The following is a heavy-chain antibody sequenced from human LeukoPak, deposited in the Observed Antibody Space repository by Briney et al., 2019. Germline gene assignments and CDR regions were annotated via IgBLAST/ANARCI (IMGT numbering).Heavy chain of an antibody. V-gene: IGHV3-21*04. J-gene: IGHJ4*02. Sequence: PGGSLRLSCAASGFTFSTYTMNWVRQAPGKGLEWVSTVSDSSDVHYSDSVKGRFTISRDNSKNSLYLQMNSLRTEDTALYYCAKGNWKGTVVVPAADYWGQGTLVTVSS. D-gene: IGHD2-2*01. CDR1: GFTFSTYT. CDR2: VSDSSDV. CDR3: AKGNWKGTVVVPAADY.